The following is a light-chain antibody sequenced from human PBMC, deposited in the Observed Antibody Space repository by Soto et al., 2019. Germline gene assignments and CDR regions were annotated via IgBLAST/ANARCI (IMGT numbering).Light chain of an antibody. CDR2: AAS. J-gene: IGKJ1*01. CDR3: QQSYGTPWT. Sequence: DIQVTQSPASLSASVGDRVTITCRASQSISRHLNLYQQKPGKGPNLLIYAASSLQRGVPSRFSGSGSGRDFVLTISSLQPEDSATYYCQQSYGTPWTFGQGTKVDIK. CDR1: QSISRH. V-gene: IGKV1-39*01.